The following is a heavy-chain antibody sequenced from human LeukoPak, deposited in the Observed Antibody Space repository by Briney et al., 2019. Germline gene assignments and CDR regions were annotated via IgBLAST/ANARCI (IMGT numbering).Heavy chain of an antibody. D-gene: IGHD3-22*01. CDR3: AKALRRTYYYDSSGYYGGYFDY. CDR2: ISRSGGST. CDR1: GFTFSSYA. J-gene: IGHJ4*02. Sequence: GAPRPPCAASGFTFSSYAMSWVRQAPGKGLEWVSAISRSGGSTYYADSVKGRFTISRDNSKNTLYLQMNSLRAEDTAVYYCAKALRRTYYYDSSGYYGGYFDYWGQGTLVTVSS. V-gene: IGHV3-23*01.